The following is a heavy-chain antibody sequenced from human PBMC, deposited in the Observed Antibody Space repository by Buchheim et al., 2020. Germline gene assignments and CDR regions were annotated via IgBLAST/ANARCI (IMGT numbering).Heavy chain of an antibody. J-gene: IGHJ5*02. CDR1: GYRFTSYW. CDR2: IDPADSET. CDR3: ARLLGTSAGNWFDP. V-gene: IGHV5-10-1*01. D-gene: IGHD6-19*01. Sequence: EVQLVQSGAEVKKPGESLRISCKGSGYRFTSYWINWVRQMPGKGLEWMGRIDPADSETNYSPFFQGHVTISADKSINTAYPQWTSLKASDTAMYYCARLLGTSAGNWFDPWGQGTL.